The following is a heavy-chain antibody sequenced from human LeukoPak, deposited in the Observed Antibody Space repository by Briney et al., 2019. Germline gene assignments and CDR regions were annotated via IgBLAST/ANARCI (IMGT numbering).Heavy chain of an antibody. J-gene: IGHJ5*02. CDR2: IYYSGST. D-gene: IGHD3-9*01. CDR1: GGSICSSSYY. CDR3: ARLVRYYDILTGYLPGGFDP. V-gene: IGHV4-39*01. Sequence: SETLSLTCTVSGGSICSSSYYWGWIRQPPGKGLEWIGSIYYSGSTYYNPSLKSRVTISVDTSKNQFSLKLSSVTAADTAVYYCARLVRYYDILTGYLPGGFDPWGQGTLVTVSS.